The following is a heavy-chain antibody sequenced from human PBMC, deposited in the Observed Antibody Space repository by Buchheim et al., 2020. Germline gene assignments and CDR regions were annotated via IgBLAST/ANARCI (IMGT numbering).Heavy chain of an antibody. CDR1: GGSISSGGYY. J-gene: IGHJ6*02. D-gene: IGHD4-17*01. CDR3: ARVGGDYGDYQYYYYYYGMDV. CDR2: IYYSGSP. Sequence: QVQLQESGPGLVKPSQTLSLTCTVSGGSISSGGYYWSWIRQHPGKGLEWIGYIYYSGSPYYNPSLKSRVTISVDTHKNQFSLKLSSVTAADTAVYYCARVGGDYGDYQYYYYYYGMDVWGQGTT. V-gene: IGHV4-31*03.